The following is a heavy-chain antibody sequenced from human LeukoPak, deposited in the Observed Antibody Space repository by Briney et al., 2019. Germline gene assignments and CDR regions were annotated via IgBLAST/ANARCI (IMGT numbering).Heavy chain of an antibody. D-gene: IGHD3-22*01. V-gene: IGHV4-39*07. Sequence: KSSETLSLTCTVSGGSISSSSYYWGWIRQPPGKGLELIGSIYYSGSTYYNPSLKSRVTISVDTSKNQFSLKLSSVTAADTAVYYCLIPKDYYDSSGYYYDDVWGQGTTVTVSS. CDR3: LIPKDYYDSSGYYYDDV. CDR1: GGSISSSSYY. CDR2: IYYSGST. J-gene: IGHJ6*02.